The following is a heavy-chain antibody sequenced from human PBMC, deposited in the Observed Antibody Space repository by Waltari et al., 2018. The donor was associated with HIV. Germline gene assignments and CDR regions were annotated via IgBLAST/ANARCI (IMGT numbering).Heavy chain of an antibody. CDR3: AKGPTLTSPPTYFNY. CDR2: ISWNSGSI. Sequence: EVHLVESGGGLVQPGRSLRLPCAASGFTFDAYAMHWVRQTPGKGLEWVSGISWNSGSIGYADSVKCRFTISRDNAKNSLFLQMNSLRPEDTAFYYCAKGPTLTSPPTYFNYWGQGTLVTVSS. D-gene: IGHD2-2*01. J-gene: IGHJ4*02. CDR1: GFTFDAYA. V-gene: IGHV3-9*01.